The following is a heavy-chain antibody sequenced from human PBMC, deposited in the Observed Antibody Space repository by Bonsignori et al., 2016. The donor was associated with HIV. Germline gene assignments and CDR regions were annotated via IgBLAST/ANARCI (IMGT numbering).Heavy chain of an antibody. CDR2: ISPTSGYI. V-gene: IGHV3-21*01. CDR3: ARHNWNDGRVVDV. Sequence: GESLKISCAASGFTFNTYSMNWVRKAPGKGLEWVSSISPTSGYIEYADSVKGRFTISRDNAKNSLYLQMSSLRAEDTAVYYCARHNWNDGRVVDVWGKGTTVTVSS. CDR1: GFTFNTYS. J-gene: IGHJ6*04. D-gene: IGHD1-1*01.